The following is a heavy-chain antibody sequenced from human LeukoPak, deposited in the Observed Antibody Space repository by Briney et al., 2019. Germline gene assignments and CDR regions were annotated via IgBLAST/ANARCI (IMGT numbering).Heavy chain of an antibody. J-gene: IGHJ4*02. CDR1: GYTFTGYY. V-gene: IGHV1-2*02. CDR3: ARDLRVTGDFDY. CDR2: INPNSGGT. Sequence: ASVKVSCKASGYTFTGYYMHWVRQAPGQGLEWMGWINPNSGGTNHAQKFQGRVTMTRDTSISTAYMELSRLRSDDTAVYYCARDLRVTGDFDYWGQGTLVTVSS.